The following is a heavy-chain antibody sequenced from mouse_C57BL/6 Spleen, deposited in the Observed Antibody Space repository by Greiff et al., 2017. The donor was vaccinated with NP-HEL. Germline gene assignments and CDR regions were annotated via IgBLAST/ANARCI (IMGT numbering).Heavy chain of an antibody. D-gene: IGHD1-1*01. CDR1: GYTFTDYN. V-gene: IGHV1-18*01. CDR2: INPNNGGT. CDR3: ARGDYYGSPCAY. J-gene: IGHJ3*01. Sequence: EVQLQQSGPELVKPGASVKIPCKASGYTFTDYNMDWVKQSHGKSLEWIGDINPNNGGTIYNQKFKGKATLTVDKSSSTAYMELRSLTSEDTAVYYCARGDYYGSPCAYWGQGTLVTVSA.